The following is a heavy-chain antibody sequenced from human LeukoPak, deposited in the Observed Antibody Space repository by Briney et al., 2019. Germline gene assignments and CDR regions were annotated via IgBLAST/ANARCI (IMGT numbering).Heavy chain of an antibody. D-gene: IGHD2-15*01. J-gene: IGHJ5*02. Sequence: GGSLRLSCAASGFTVTSNYMSWVRQAPGKGLEWVAVIYSGGSKYYGDSVKGRFHISRDNSKNTLYLQMNSVRAEDTAVYYCARANGILWGNWFYPWGQGTLVTVCS. CDR3: ARANGILWGNWFYP. CDR2: IYSGGSK. CDR1: GFTVTSNY. V-gene: IGHV3-66*01.